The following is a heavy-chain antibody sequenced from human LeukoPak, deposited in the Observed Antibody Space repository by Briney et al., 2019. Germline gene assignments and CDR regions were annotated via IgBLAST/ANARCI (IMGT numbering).Heavy chain of an antibody. J-gene: IGHJ4*02. CDR1: GGSISPYY. D-gene: IGHD6-13*01. Sequence: SETLSLTCTVSGGSISPYYWSWIRQPPGKGLEWIGYIHYSGSTNYNPSLKSRVTMSVDTSKNQFSLKLSSVTAADTAVYYWARHSRSSYYRVYYWGGGTVVSVSS. V-gene: IGHV4-59*08. CDR2: IHYSGST. CDR3: ARHSRSSYYRVYY.